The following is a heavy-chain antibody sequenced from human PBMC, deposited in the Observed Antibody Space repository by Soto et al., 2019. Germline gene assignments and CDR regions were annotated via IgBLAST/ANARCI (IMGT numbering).Heavy chain of an antibody. CDR1: GFTFSDYY. Sequence: GGSLRLSCAASGFTFSDYYMSWIRQAPGKGLEWVSYISSSSSYTNYADSVKGRFTISRDNAKNSLYLQMNSLRAEDTAVYYCARARGLFFDATTGYYFDYWGQGTLVTVSS. J-gene: IGHJ4*02. CDR2: ISSSSSYT. CDR3: ARARGLFFDATTGYYFDY. V-gene: IGHV3-11*06. D-gene: IGHD1-1*01.